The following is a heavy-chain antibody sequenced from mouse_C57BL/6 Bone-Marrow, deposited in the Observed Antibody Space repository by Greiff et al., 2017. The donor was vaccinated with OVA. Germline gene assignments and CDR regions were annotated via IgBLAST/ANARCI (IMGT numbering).Heavy chain of an antibody. Sequence: QVQLQQSGSELRSPGSSVKLSCKDFDSEVFPIAYMSWVRQKPGHGFEWIGGILPSIGRTIYGEKFEDKATLDADTLSNTAYLELNSLTSEDSAIYYCARERTMVTTRERDYYAMDDWGQGTSVTVSS. CDR2: ILPSIGRT. CDR3: ARERTMVTTRERDYYAMDD. D-gene: IGHD2-2*01. V-gene: IGHV15-2*01. CDR1: DSEVFPIAY. J-gene: IGHJ4*01.